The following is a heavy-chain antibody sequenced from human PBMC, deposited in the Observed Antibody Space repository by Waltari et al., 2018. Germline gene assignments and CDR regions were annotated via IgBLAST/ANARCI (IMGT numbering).Heavy chain of an antibody. Sequence: QLQLQESGSGLVKPSQTLSLTCAVSGGSLSRGGYSRSWIRQPPGKGLEWIVYIYHSGSTYYNPSLKSRVTISVDRSKNQFSLKLSSVTAADTAVYYCARGSGLYYYGMDVWGQGTTVTVSS. V-gene: IGHV4-30-2*01. CDR2: IYHSGST. D-gene: IGHD2-15*01. J-gene: IGHJ6*02. CDR3: ARGSGLYYYGMDV. CDR1: GGSLSRGGYS.